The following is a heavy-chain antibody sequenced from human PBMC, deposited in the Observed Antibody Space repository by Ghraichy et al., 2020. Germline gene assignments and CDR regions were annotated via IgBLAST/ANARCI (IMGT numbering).Heavy chain of an antibody. CDR3: ARDGGNWVFDY. J-gene: IGHJ4*02. Sequence: GGSLRLSCAASGFTFSSYSMNWVRQAPGKGLEWVSYISSSSSTIYYADSVKGRFTISRDNAKNSLYLQMNSLRAEDMAVYYCARDGGNWVFDYWGQGTLVTVSS. CDR2: ISSSSSTI. V-gene: IGHV3-48*01. D-gene: IGHD4-23*01. CDR1: GFTFSSYS.